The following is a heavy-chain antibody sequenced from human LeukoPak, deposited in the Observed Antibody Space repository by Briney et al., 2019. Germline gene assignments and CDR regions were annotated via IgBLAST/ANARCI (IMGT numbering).Heavy chain of an antibody. CDR1: GYTFTSYG. CDR3: ARVGITMDRGVIPPEWFDP. Sequence: ASVKVSCKASGYTFTSYGISWVRQAPGQGLEWMGWISAYNGNTNYAQKLQGRVTMTTDTSTSTAYMELRSLRSDDTAVYYCARVGITMDRGVIPPEWFDPWGQGTLVTVSS. D-gene: IGHD3-10*01. J-gene: IGHJ5*02. CDR2: ISAYNGNT. V-gene: IGHV1-18*04.